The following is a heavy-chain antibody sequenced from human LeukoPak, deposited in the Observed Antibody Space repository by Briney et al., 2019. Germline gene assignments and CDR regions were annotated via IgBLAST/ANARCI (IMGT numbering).Heavy chain of an antibody. CDR2: INAANGDT. CDR1: GYTFSTYI. CDR3: AREIDRDDYNRFFDY. V-gene: IGHV1-3*01. D-gene: IGHD5-24*01. J-gene: IGHJ4*02. Sequence: ASVKASCKASGYTFSTYIVHWVRQAPGQRLEWMGCINAANGDTKYSQKFQGRVTITRDTSASTAYVEMSSLRSEDTAVYFCAREIDRDDYNRFFDYWGQGTLVTVSS.